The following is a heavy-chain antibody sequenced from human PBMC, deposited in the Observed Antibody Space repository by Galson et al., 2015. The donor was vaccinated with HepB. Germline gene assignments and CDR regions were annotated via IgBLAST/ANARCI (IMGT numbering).Heavy chain of an antibody. CDR3: ASAGFYGGFSFDY. V-gene: IGHV1-3*01. CDR1: GYTFTSYA. Sequence: QSGAEVKKPGESLRISCKASGYTFTSYAMHWVRQAPGQRLEWMGWINAGNGNTKYSQKFQGRVTITRDTSASTAYMELSSLRSEDTAVYYCASAGFYGGFSFDYWGQGTLVTVSS. CDR2: INAGNGNT. D-gene: IGHD4-23*01. J-gene: IGHJ4*02.